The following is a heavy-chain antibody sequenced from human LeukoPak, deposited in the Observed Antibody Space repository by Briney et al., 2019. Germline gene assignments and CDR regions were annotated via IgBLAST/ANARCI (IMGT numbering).Heavy chain of an antibody. CDR3: ARSGCPGGSCYLRYSWLDL. D-gene: IGHD2-15*01. V-gene: IGHV3-21*01. CDR1: GFTFSNSD. J-gene: IGHJ5*02. CDR2: ITTTSSYI. Sequence: PGGSLRLSCATSGFTFSNSDMTWVRQAPGKGLEWVSSITTTSSYIYYADSVRGRFTISRDNAKNSLYLHMDSLRAEDTAVYYCARSGCPGGSCYLRYSWLDLWGRGTLVTVSS.